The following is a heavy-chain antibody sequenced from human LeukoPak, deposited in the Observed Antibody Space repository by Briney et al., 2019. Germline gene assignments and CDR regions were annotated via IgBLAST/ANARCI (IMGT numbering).Heavy chain of an antibody. J-gene: IGHJ4*02. CDR1: GFIFSNAW. Sequence: GGSLRLSCAASGFIFSNAWMNWVRQAPGKGLEWVGRIKSKTEGRTTDYAAPVKGRFTISRDDSQNTVDLQISSLTAEDTATYFCTTTYIVASTRKFGDYWGQGTLVVVSS. CDR2: IKSKTEGRTT. V-gene: IGHV3-15*01. CDR3: TTTYIVASTRKFGDY. D-gene: IGHD5-12*01.